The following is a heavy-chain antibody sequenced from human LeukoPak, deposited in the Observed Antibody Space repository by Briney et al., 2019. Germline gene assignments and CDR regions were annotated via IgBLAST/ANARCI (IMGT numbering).Heavy chain of an antibody. V-gene: IGHV4-38-2*02. CDR2: VYHVGTT. Sequence: SETLSLTCTVSGYSISSGYFWGWIRQPPGKGLEWIGVYHVGTTDYNPSLKSRVTISVDRSKNQMSLKLSSVTAADTAVYYCARRLGFLIGSSWYPDAFDIWGQGTMVTVSS. J-gene: IGHJ3*02. CDR1: GYSISSGYF. D-gene: IGHD6-13*01. CDR3: ARRLGFLIGSSWYPDAFDI.